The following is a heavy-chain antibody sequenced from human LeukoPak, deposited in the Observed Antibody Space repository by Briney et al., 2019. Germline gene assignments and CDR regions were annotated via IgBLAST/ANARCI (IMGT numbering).Heavy chain of an antibody. CDR3: ARDAAFAYGSGSYRVYNWFDP. D-gene: IGHD3-10*01. CDR2: INHSGST. CDR1: GGSISSGGYY. V-gene: IGHV4-39*07. J-gene: IGHJ5*02. Sequence: TSETLSLTCTVSGGSISSGGYYWSWIRQPPGKGLEWIGEINHSGSTNYNPSLKSRVTISVDTSKNQFSLKLSSVTAADTAVYYCARDAAFAYGSGSYRVYNWFDPWGQGTLVTVSS.